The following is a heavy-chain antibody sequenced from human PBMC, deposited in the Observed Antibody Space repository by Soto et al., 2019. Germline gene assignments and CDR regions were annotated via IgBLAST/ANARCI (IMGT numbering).Heavy chain of an antibody. Sequence: ASVKVSCKASGYTFTSYDINWVRQATGQGLEWMGWMNPNSGNTGYAQKFQGRVTMTRNTSISTACMELSSLRSGDTAVYYCARETPYNWNYLYYYYGMDVWGQGTTVTVSS. D-gene: IGHD1-7*01. CDR2: MNPNSGNT. CDR3: ARETPYNWNYLYYYYGMDV. V-gene: IGHV1-8*01. J-gene: IGHJ6*02. CDR1: GYTFTSYD.